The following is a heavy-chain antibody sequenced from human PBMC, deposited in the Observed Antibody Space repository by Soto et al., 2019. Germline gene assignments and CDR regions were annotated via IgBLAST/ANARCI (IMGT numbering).Heavy chain of an antibody. V-gene: IGHV1-46*01. CDR1: GSTLTRYY. D-gene: IGHD1-7*01. CDR2: INPSGGST. Sequence: ASVKRACKAPGSTLTRYYIHWVRHAPLQGLEWMGIINPSGGSTNYAQKFQGRVTMTRATSTSTLYMELSSRRSQDTAVYYRVRTLAPQFPKQSLFHSMDVWG. CDR3: VRTLAPQFPKQSLFHSMDV. J-gene: IGHJ6*02.